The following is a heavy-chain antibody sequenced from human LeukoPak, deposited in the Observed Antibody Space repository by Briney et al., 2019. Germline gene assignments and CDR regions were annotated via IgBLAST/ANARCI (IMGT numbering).Heavy chain of an antibody. J-gene: IGHJ5*02. CDR1: GYTFTSYY. CDR3: ARTSSGQLATITYNWFDP. Sequence: ASVKVSCKASGYTFTSYYMHWVRQAPGQGLEWMGIINPSGGSTSYAQKFQGRVTMTRDASTSTVYMELSSLRSEDTAVYYCARTSSGQLATITYNWFDPWGQGTLVTVSS. CDR2: INPSGGST. D-gene: IGHD6-13*01. V-gene: IGHV1-46*01.